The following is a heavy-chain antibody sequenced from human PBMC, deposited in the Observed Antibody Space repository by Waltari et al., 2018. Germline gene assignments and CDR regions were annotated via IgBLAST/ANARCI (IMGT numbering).Heavy chain of an antibody. D-gene: IGHD4-17*01. CDR2: INGYGTST. Sequence: EVQLVESGGGLVQFGGSLRLSCAASGFTFSSYYMHWVRQTPVKGLVWVSRINGYGTSTTYADSVKGRFTTSRDNARNTLHLQMNSLRVEDTAVYYCATGDSHAFDMWGQGTLVIVSS. CDR3: ATGDSHAFDM. CDR1: GFTFSSYY. J-gene: IGHJ3*02. V-gene: IGHV3-74*01.